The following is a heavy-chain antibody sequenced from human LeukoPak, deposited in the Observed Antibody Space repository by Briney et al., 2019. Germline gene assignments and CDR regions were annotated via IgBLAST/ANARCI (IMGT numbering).Heavy chain of an antibody. Sequence: GGSLRLSCAASGFTLSSYWMSWVRQAPGKGLEWVANIKQDGSAIYYVDSVEGRFTISRDNAKNSLYLQMNSLRAEDTAVYYCARCGVGVAAAAANCWGQGTLLTVSS. CDR1: GFTLSSYW. J-gene: IGHJ4*02. CDR2: IKQDGSAI. V-gene: IGHV3-7*01. D-gene: IGHD6-13*01. CDR3: ARCGVGVAAAAANC.